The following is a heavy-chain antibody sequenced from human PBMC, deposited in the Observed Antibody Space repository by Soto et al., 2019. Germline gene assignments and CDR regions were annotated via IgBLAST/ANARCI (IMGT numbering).Heavy chain of an antibody. Sequence: GGSLRLSCAASGFTFSSYAMSWVRQAPGKGLEWVSAISGSGGSTYYADSVKGRFTISRDNSKNTLYLQMNSLRAEDTAVYYCTRRAAAGKGEIGFDYWGQGALVSVSS. V-gene: IGHV3-23*01. CDR1: GFTFSSYA. CDR3: TRRAAAGKGEIGFDY. CDR2: ISGSGGST. D-gene: IGHD6-13*01. J-gene: IGHJ4*02.